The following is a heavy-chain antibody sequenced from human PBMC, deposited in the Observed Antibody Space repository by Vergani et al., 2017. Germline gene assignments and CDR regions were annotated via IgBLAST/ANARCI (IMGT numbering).Heavy chain of an antibody. J-gene: IGHJ5*02. D-gene: IGHD6-19*01. CDR1: FDSIRNLY. CDR3: ASDTHSGQRGDR. V-gene: IGHV4-59*11. Sequence: QVQLQESGPGLVKSSETLSLTCSVSFDSIRNLYCNWIRQPPGKGLEWIGSIHYSENTNYNPSLKTGVTISVDTSKNQFSVTLTSVTAAETAVYYCASDTHSGQRGDRWGQGMLVTVTS. CDR2: IHYSENT.